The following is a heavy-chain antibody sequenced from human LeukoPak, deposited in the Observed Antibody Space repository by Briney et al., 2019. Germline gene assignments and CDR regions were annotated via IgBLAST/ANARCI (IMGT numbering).Heavy chain of an antibody. J-gene: IGHJ4*02. CDR2: IYPRDGST. Sequence: ASAKVSCKASGYTFTNNYLHWVRQAPGQGLEWMGMIYPRDGSTSYAQNFQGRVTVTRDTSTTTVHMELRGLRSEDTAVYYCARDQKGFDYWGQGTVVTVSS. CDR1: GYTFTNNY. V-gene: IGHV1-46*01. CDR3: ARDQKGFDY.